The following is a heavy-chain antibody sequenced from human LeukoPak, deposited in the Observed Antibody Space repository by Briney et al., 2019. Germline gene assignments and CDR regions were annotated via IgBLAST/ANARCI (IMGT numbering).Heavy chain of an antibody. J-gene: IGHJ3*01. CDR1: GLTFSGFW. D-gene: IGHD6-6*01. CDR2: INSDGSEG. CDR3: ARSSYSSSSSV. Sequence: GGSLRLSCAVSGLTFSGFWMSWSRQAPGKGLEWVASINSDGSEGYYADVVKGRFTISRDNAKNSLYLQINSLRAEDTAVYYCARSSYSSSSSVWGQGTMVTVSS. V-gene: IGHV3-7*03.